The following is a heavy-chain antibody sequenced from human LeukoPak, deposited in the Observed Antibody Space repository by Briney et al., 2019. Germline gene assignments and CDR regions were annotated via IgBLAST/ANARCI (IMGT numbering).Heavy chain of an antibody. CDR2: IYYSGST. CDR3: ARAVATAYYYYGMDV. Sequence: SETLSLTCTVSGGSISNYYWSWIRQPPGMGLEWIGYIYYSGSTNYNPSLKSRVTILVDTSKNQFSLKLSSVTAADTAVYYCARAVATAYYYYGMDVWGQGTTVTVSS. D-gene: IGHD5-12*01. J-gene: IGHJ6*02. CDR1: GGSISNYY. V-gene: IGHV4-59*01.